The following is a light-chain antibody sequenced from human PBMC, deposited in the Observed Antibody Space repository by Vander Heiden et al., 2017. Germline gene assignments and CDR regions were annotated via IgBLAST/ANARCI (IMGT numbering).Light chain of an antibody. J-gene: IGLJ2*01. CDR2: EVR. V-gene: IGLV2-14*01. CDR3: SSYTSSSTLV. Sequence: QSALTPPASVSGSRAPAITLPPTGTSSDVGGYNYLSWHQQHPGKAPNLMIYEVRTRPSGVSGRFSGSKSGNTAALTISGLQAEDEADYYCSSYTSSSTLVFGGGTKLTVL. CDR1: SSDVGGYNY.